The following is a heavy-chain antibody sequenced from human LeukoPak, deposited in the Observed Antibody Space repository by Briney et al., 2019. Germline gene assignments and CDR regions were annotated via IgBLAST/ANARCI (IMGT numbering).Heavy chain of an antibody. V-gene: IGHV4-4*09. CDR3: ARHMHFWSKPYFDL. Sequence: SETLSLTCTVSGGSISTYYWSWIRQPPGKGPEWIGYMYMSGSAYYNLSLKSRVTISVDTSRNQFSLKLSSVTAADTAVYYCARHMHFWSKPYFDLWGRGTLVTVSS. J-gene: IGHJ2*01. CDR2: MYMSGSA. CDR1: GGSISTYY. D-gene: IGHD3-3*02.